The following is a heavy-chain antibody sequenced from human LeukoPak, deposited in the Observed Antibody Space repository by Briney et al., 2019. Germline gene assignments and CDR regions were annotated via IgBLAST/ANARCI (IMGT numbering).Heavy chain of an antibody. CDR2: IYYSGST. CDR1: GGSISSGGYY. J-gene: IGHJ4*02. Sequence: SETLSLTCTVSGGSISSGGYYWSWIRQHPGKGLEWIGYIYYSGSTYCNPSLKSRVTISVDTSKNQFSLKLSSVTAADTAVYYCARGGYQQTEDYWGQGTLVTVSS. V-gene: IGHV4-31*03. D-gene: IGHD2-2*01. CDR3: ARGGYQQTEDY.